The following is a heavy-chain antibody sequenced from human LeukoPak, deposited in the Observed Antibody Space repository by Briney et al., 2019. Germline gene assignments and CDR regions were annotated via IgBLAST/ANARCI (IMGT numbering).Heavy chain of an antibody. V-gene: IGHV3-30*02. CDR1: GFTFSSYG. Sequence: GGSLRLSCAASGFTFSSYGIHWVRQAPGKGLEWVAFIQYDGSNKYYADSVKGRFTLSRDNSKSTLYLQMSSLRADDTAAYYCATGSGSYPRPFDYWGQGTLVTVSS. J-gene: IGHJ4*02. D-gene: IGHD3-10*01. CDR2: IQYDGSNK. CDR3: ATGSGSYPRPFDY.